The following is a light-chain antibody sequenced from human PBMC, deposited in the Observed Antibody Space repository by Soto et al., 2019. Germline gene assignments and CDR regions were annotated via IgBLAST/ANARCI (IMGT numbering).Light chain of an antibody. V-gene: IGKV1D-12*01. J-gene: IGKJ4*01. CDR1: QRINNW. Sequence: DIQMTQSPSSVSASVGDRVTITCRASQRINNWLAWYQQKPGKAPKLLIYTTSSLKSGVPSRFSGSGSGTDFTLTISSLQPEDFATYYCQQANSFPLTFGGGTKVEIK. CDR2: TTS. CDR3: QQANSFPLT.